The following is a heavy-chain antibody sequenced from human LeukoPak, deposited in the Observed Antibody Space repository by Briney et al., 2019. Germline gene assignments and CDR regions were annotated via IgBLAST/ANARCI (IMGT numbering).Heavy chain of an antibody. J-gene: IGHJ6*03. Sequence: SVKVSCKASEGTFSSYAISWVRQAPGQGLEWMGRIIPIFGTANYAQKFQGRVTITADKSTSTAYMELSSLRSEDTAVYYCARDSPIVVVPAATGIYYMDVWGKGTTVTVSS. CDR2: IIPIFGTA. CDR3: ARDSPIVVVPAATGIYYMDV. D-gene: IGHD2-2*01. V-gene: IGHV1-69*06. CDR1: EGTFSSYA.